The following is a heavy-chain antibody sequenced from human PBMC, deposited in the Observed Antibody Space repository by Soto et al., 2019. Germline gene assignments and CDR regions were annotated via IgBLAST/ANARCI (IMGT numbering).Heavy chain of an antibody. CDR3: AKVGPSYYYGMDV. J-gene: IGHJ6*02. V-gene: IGHV3-23*01. CDR2: ISGSGRTI. D-gene: IGHD3-16*01. CDR1: GVDFSSEV. Sequence: GGSLRLSCAASGVDFSSEVMCWVRQAPGKGLEWVSSISGSGRTIYHADSMRGRFAISRDNSKNSLYLQLNDLRVDDTAVYYCAKVGPSYYYGMDVWGQGTTVTVSS.